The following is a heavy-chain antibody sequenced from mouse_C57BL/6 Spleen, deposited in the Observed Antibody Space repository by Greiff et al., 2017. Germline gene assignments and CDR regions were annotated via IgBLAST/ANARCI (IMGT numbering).Heavy chain of an antibody. J-gene: IGHJ3*01. V-gene: IGHV14-4*01. Sequence: VQLQQSGAELVRPGASVKLSCTASGFNIKDDYMHWVKQRPEQGLEWIGWIDPENGDTEYASKFQGKATITADTSSNTAYLQLSSLTSEDTAVYYCTTPIAITTERGAWFAYWGQGTLVTVSA. D-gene: IGHD1-1*01. CDR1: GFNIKDDY. CDR3: TTPIAITTERGAWFAY. CDR2: IDPENGDT.